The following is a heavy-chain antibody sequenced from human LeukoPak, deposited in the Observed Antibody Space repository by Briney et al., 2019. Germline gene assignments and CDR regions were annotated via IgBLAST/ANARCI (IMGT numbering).Heavy chain of an antibody. V-gene: IGHV4-39*01. CDR2: IYYSGST. CDR3: ARHPTGGGYYYDSSGPDY. J-gene: IGHJ4*02. Sequence: SETLSLTCTVSGGSISSSSYYWGWIRQPPGKGLEWIGSIYYSGSTYYNPSLKSRVTISVDTSKNQFSLKLSSVTAADTAVYYCARHPTGGGYYYDSSGPDYWGQGTLVTVSS. D-gene: IGHD3-22*01. CDR1: GGSISSSSYY.